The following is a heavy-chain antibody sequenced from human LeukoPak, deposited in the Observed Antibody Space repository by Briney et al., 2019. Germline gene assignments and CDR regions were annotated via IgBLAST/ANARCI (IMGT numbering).Heavy chain of an antibody. Sequence: VGSLRLSCAASGLTVTTVAMTWVRQAPGKELEWVSGIGESDGRTYYADSVKGRFTISRDESKNTLYLQMNSLGAEDTAVYYCAKGPTDSCWEKLHDWGQGTLVTVSS. J-gene: IGHJ4*02. V-gene: IGHV3-23*01. CDR2: IGESDGRT. CDR3: AKGPTDSCWEKLHD. D-gene: IGHD1-26*01. CDR1: GLTVTTVA.